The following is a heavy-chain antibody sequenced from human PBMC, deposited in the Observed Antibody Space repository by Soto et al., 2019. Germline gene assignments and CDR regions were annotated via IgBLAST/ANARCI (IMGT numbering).Heavy chain of an antibody. CDR1: LYSFTSYW. CDR3: AGYEVVPAAMGYYYYYGMEV. J-gene: IGHJ6*02. Sequence: GESLKISCECSLYSFTSYWIGLVRQLPCKCLEFVWIIYPGDSDTRYSPSFQGQVTISADKSISTAYLQWSSLKASDTAMYYCAGYEVVPAAMGYYYYYGMEVWGQGTTVTVSS. V-gene: IGHV5-51*01. CDR2: IYPGDSDT. D-gene: IGHD2-2*01.